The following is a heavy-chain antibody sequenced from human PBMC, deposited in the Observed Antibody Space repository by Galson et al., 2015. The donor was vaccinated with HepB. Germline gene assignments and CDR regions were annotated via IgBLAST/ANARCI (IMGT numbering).Heavy chain of an antibody. CDR3: ARDQDYGYFDY. J-gene: IGHJ4*02. CDR1: GFTFSSYW. CDR2: IKQDGSEK. Sequence: SLRLSCAASGFTFSSYWMSWVRQAPGKGLEWVANIKQDGSEKYYVDSVKGRFTISGDNAKNSLYLQMNSLRAEDTAVYYCARDQDYGYFDYWGQGTLVTVSS. D-gene: IGHD4/OR15-4a*01. V-gene: IGHV3-7*03.